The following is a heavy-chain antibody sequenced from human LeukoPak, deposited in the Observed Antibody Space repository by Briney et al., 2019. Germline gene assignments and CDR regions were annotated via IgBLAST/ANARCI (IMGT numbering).Heavy chain of an antibody. D-gene: IGHD3-10*01. CDR3: ASNYYGSGSYYPYYFDY. J-gene: IGHJ4*02. Sequence: SETLSLTCTVSGGSISSSSYYWGWIRQPPGKGLEWIGSIYYSGGTYYNPSLKSRVTISVDTSKNQFSLKLSSVTAADTAVYYCASNYYGSGSYYPYYFDYWGQGTLVTVSS. CDR2: IYYSGGT. CDR1: GGSISSSSYY. V-gene: IGHV4-39*01.